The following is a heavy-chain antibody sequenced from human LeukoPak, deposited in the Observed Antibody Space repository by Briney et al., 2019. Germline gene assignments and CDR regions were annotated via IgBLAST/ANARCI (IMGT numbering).Heavy chain of an antibody. CDR3: ARLTVAGLDF. CDR2: IYPGDSDT. CDR1: GYPFTAYR. J-gene: IGHJ4*02. Sequence: ESLKIPCRTSGYPFTAYRIGWGRQIPGKGLEWMGTIYPGDSDTIYRRSFQGQVTISADKSIRPDYLQWNSLKASDTAMYYCARLTVAGLDFWGQGTLVTVSS. V-gene: IGHV5-51*01. D-gene: IGHD6-19*01.